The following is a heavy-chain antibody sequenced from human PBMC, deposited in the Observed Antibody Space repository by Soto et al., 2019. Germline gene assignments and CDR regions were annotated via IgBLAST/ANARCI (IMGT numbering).Heavy chain of an antibody. CDR2: ISGSGGST. Sequence: PGGSLRLSCAASGFTFSSYAMSWVRQAPGKGLEWVSAISGSGGSTYYADSVKGRFTISRDNSKNTLYLQMNSLRAEDTAVYYCASEGWNSSGWSAKWFDPWGQGTLVTVSS. CDR3: ASEGWNSSGWSAKWFDP. V-gene: IGHV3-23*01. D-gene: IGHD6-19*01. J-gene: IGHJ5*02. CDR1: GFTFSSYA.